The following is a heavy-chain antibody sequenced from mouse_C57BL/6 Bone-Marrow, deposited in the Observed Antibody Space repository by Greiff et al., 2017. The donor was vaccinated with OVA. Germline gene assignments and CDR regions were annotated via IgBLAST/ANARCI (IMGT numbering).Heavy chain of an antibody. D-gene: IGHD2-3*01. V-gene: IGHV1-69*01. Sequence: VQLQQPGAELVMPGASVKLSCKASGYTFTSYWMHWVKQRPGQGLEWIGEIDPSDSDTNYNQKFKGKSTLTVDKSSSTAYMQLSSLTSEDSAVYYCARDGYYEEYAMDYWGQGTSVTVSS. J-gene: IGHJ4*01. CDR1: GYTFTSYW. CDR2: IDPSDSDT. CDR3: ARDGYYEEYAMDY.